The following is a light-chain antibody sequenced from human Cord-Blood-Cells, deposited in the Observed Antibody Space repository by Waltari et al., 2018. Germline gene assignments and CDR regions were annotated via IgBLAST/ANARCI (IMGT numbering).Light chain of an antibody. CDR2: GVS. J-gene: IGLJ3*02. V-gene: IGLV2-23*02. Sequence: QSALTQPASVSGSPGQSITISCTGTSSDVGSYNLVSWYPQHPGKAPKLMIYGVSKRPSGVSNRFSGSKSGNTASLTISGLQAEDEADYYCCSYAGSSTPWVFGGGTKLTVL. CDR1: SSDVGSYNL. CDR3: CSYAGSSTPWV.